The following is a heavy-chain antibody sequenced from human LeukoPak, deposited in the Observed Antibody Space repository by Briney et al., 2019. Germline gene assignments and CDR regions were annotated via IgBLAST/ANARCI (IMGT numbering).Heavy chain of an antibody. J-gene: IGHJ3*01. CDR1: AFTFSDHS. D-gene: IGHD7-27*01. Sequence: GGSLRLSCAASAFTFSDHSMSWVRQAPGKGLEWISYIDTRSSVIYYGDSVMGRFTISRDNAENSLYLQMNSLGDEDTAMYYCAREDDSWGPNNLDLWGQGTMVTVSS. V-gene: IGHV3-48*02. CDR2: IDTRSSVI. CDR3: AREDDSWGPNNLDL.